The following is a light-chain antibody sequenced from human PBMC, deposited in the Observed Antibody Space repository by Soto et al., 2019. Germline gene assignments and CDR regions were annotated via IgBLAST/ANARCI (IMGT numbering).Light chain of an antibody. Sequence: QSALTQPASVSGSPGQSITISCTGTSSDVGGYNYVSWYQQHPGKAPTLMIYDVSNRLSGVSNRFSGSKSGNTASLTISGLQAEEEADYYCSSYTSSSTLDVFGTGTKLTVL. CDR1: SSDVGGYNY. CDR3: SSYTSSSTLDV. J-gene: IGLJ1*01. V-gene: IGLV2-14*01. CDR2: DVS.